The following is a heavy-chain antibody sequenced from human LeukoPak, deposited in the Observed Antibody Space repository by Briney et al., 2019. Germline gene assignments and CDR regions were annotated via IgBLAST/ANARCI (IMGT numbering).Heavy chain of an antibody. CDR1: GYTFTGYY. Sequence: GASVKVSCKASGYTFTGYYMHWVRHAPGQGLGWMGWIYPNSGGTNYAQKFQGWVTMTRDTSISTAYMELSRLRSDDTAVYYCARDNGSGMDVWGKGTTVTVPS. V-gene: IGHV1-2*04. CDR2: IYPNSGGT. D-gene: IGHD2-8*01. CDR3: ARDNGSGMDV. J-gene: IGHJ6*04.